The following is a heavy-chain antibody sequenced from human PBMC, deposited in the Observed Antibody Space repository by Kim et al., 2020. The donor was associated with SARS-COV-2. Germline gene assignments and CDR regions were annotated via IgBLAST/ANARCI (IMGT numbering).Heavy chain of an antibody. Sequence: ASVKVSCKASGYTFTSYDINWVRQATGQGLEWMGWMNPNSGNTGYAQKFQGRVTMTRNTSISTAYMELSSLRSEDTAVYYCARGLAYYGPPYYGMDVWGQGTTVTVSS. D-gene: IGHD3-10*01. CDR2: MNPNSGNT. J-gene: IGHJ6*02. CDR1: GYTFTSYD. V-gene: IGHV1-8*01. CDR3: ARGLAYYGPPYYGMDV.